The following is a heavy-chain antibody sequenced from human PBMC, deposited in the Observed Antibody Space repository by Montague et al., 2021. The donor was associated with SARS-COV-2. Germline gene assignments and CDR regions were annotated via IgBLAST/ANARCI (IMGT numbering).Heavy chain of an antibody. Sequence: SETLSLTCTVSGGSISSSSYYWGWIRQPPGKGLEWIGSIYYSGSTYYNPSLKSRVTISVDTSKNQFSLKLSSVAAADTAVYYCVEIVGAADYWGQGTLVTASS. CDR2: IYYSGST. V-gene: IGHV4-39*01. D-gene: IGHD1-26*01. CDR3: VEIVGAADY. CDR1: GGSISSSSYY. J-gene: IGHJ4*02.